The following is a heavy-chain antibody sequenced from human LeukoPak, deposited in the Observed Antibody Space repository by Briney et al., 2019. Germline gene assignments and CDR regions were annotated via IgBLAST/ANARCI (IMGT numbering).Heavy chain of an antibody. J-gene: IGHJ5*02. D-gene: IGHD2-21*01. CDR3: ARGGAVFDLTGGWFDP. Sequence: ASVKVSCKASGYTFTGYYMHWVRQAPGQGLEWMGRMNPNSGGTNYAQKFQGRVTMTRDTSISTAYMELSRLRSDDTAVYYCARGGAVFDLTGGWFDPWGQGTLVTVSS. CDR1: GYTFTGYY. V-gene: IGHV1-2*06. CDR2: MNPNSGGT.